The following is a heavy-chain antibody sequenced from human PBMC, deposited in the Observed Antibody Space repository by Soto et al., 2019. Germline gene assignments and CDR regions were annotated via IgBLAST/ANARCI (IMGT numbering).Heavy chain of an antibody. J-gene: IGHJ5*02. V-gene: IGHV1-18*01. Sequence: QVQLVQSGAEVKKPGASVKVSCKASGYTFTSYGLSWVRQAPGQGLEWMGRISAYNYNTNYAQTLQGRVTMTTDTSTSTAYMELRSLKTDDTAVYYCARVVGALGHWFEPWGQGTLVTVSS. CDR3: ARVVGALGHWFEP. CDR1: GYTFTSYG. D-gene: IGHD1-26*01. CDR2: ISAYNYNT.